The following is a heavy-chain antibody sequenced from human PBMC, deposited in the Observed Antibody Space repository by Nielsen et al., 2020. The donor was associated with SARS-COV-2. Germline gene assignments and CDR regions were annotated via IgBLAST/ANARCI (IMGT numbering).Heavy chain of an antibody. D-gene: IGHD5-24*01. J-gene: IGHJ4*02. CDR1: GRSLTGYQ. CDR2: INQSGRT. V-gene: IGHV4-34*10. Sequence: SETLSLTCGVSGRSLTGYQWTWLRQPPGKGLEWLGEINQSGRTKTNPSLRSRLTMSVDTSRNQFSLRLTSVTAADTAVYYCVRIDMAPISVDYWGRGTLVTVSS. CDR3: VRIDMAPISVDY.